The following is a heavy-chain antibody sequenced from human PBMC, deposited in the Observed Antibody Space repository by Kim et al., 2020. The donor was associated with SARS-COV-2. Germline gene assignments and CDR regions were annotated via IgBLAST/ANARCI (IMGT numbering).Heavy chain of an antibody. Sequence: GGSLRLSCAASGFTIDDYAMHWVRQAQGTGLGWVSLIIVDVGSTYYTDSVKGRFTISRDNSKNSLYLQMNSLRTEATALYYCANAVYYYGSGHFDYWVQG. CDR3: ANAVYYYGSGHFDY. J-gene: IGHJ4*02. CDR2: IIVDVGST. CDR1: GFTIDDYA. V-gene: IGHV3-43*02. D-gene: IGHD3-10*01.